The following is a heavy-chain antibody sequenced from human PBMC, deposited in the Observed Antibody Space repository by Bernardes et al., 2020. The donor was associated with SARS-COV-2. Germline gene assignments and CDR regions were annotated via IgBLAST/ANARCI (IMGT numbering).Heavy chain of an antibody. J-gene: IGHJ4*02. CDR1: GLTFSSYW. Sequence: GGSLRLSCAASGLTFSSYWMHWVRQAPGKGLVWVSRISSDGSSTTYADSVKGRFTISRDNARNTLYLQLNSLRDEDMAVYYCARPGRPGAYYFESWGQGTLVTVSS. V-gene: IGHV3-74*01. D-gene: IGHD1-26*01. CDR2: ISSDGSST. CDR3: ARPGRPGAYYFES.